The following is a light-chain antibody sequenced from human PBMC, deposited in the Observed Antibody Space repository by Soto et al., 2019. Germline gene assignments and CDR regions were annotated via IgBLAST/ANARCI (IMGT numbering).Light chain of an antibody. V-gene: IGLV1-44*01. CDR3: AAWDDSLNGGF. J-gene: IGLJ1*01. CDR1: SSNIGSNT. CDR2: SNN. Sequence: QSVLTQPPSASGTPGQRATISCSGSSSNIGSNTVNWYQQLPGTAPKLLIYSNNQRPSGVPDRFSGSKSGTSASLAISGLQSEDEADYYCAAWDDSLNGGFFGTGTKVTVL.